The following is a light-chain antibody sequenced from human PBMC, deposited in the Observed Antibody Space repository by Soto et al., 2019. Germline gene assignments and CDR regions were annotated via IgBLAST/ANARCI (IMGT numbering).Light chain of an antibody. Sequence: DIQMTQSPSSLSASVGDRVTITCRASQGISSWLAWYQQKPGKAPKLLIYDASTLESGVPSRFSGSGSGTEFTLTISRLQPDDFATYYCQQYDSYSQTFGQGTKVDIK. CDR1: QGISSW. V-gene: IGKV1-5*01. J-gene: IGKJ1*01. CDR3: QQYDSYSQT. CDR2: DAS.